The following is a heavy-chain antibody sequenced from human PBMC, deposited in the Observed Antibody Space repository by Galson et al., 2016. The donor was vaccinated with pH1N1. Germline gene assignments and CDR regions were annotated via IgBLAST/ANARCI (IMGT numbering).Heavy chain of an antibody. CDR2: IYPGDSDT. CDR3: ARRLSLTISGMGPYYAFAV. CDR1: GSSSTTYW. Sequence: QSGAEVTKPGESLKISCRRSGSSSTTYWIGWVRQLPGKGLEWMGLIYPGDSDTKYNPSLQGHVSFSVDKSINTAYLQWSSLQPSDTGIYYCARRLSLTISGMGPYYAFAVWGQGTMVTVSS. V-gene: IGHV5-51*01. D-gene: IGHD3-3*01. J-gene: IGHJ3*01.